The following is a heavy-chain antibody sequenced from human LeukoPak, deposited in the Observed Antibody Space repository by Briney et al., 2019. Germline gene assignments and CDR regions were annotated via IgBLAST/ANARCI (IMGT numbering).Heavy chain of an antibody. V-gene: IGHV1-2*06. Sequence: ASVKVSCKASGYTFTGYYMHWVRQAPGQGLEWMGRINPNSGGTNYAQKFRGRVTITRDTSISTAYMELSRLRSDDTAVYYCARDWYYYDSSGYYYVDWFDPWGQGTLVTVSS. D-gene: IGHD3-22*01. CDR2: INPNSGGT. CDR1: GYTFTGYY. CDR3: ARDWYYYDSSGYYYVDWFDP. J-gene: IGHJ5*02.